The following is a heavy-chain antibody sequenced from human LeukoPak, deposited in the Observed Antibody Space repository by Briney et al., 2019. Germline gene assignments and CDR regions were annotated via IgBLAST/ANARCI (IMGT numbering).Heavy chain of an antibody. J-gene: IGHJ3*02. CDR2: ISSGSTYI. CDR3: ARGSTDAFDI. Sequence: PGGSLRLSCAASGFTFSSYSMNWVRQAPGKGLEWVSSISSGSTYIYYADSVKGRFTISRDNAEKSLYLQMNSLRAEDTAVYYCARGSTDAFDIWGQGTMVTVSS. V-gene: IGHV3-21*01. CDR1: GFTFSSYS.